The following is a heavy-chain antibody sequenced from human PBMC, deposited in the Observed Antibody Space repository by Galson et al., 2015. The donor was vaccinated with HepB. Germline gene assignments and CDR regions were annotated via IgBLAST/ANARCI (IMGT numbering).Heavy chain of an antibody. J-gene: IGHJ4*02. CDR2: IYYTGST. D-gene: IGHD1-1*01. CDR3: ARDHWPLHFDY. Sequence: ETLSLTCTVSGGSISSSSYYWGWIRQPPGKGLEWIGNIYYTGSTYYSPSLTSRVTISVDTSKNQFSLKLSSVTVADTAIYYCARDHWPLHFDYWGQGTLVTVSS. V-gene: IGHV4-39*07. CDR1: GGSISSSSYY.